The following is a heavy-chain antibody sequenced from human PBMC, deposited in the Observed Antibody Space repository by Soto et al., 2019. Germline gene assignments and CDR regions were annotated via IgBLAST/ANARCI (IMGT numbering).Heavy chain of an antibody. J-gene: IGHJ4*02. CDR3: ASDTGGDAGGLADY. CDR2: IIPIFGTA. Sequence: QVQLVQSGAEVKKPGASVKVSCKAAGGTFSSYAISWVRQSPGQGLEWMGGIIPIFGTANYAQKIQGRVTLTATEATSTAYMELSSLRSEDPAVYYCASDTGGDAGGLADYWGQGTLVTVSS. V-gene: IGHV1-69*12. CDR1: GGTFSSYA. D-gene: IGHD2-8*02.